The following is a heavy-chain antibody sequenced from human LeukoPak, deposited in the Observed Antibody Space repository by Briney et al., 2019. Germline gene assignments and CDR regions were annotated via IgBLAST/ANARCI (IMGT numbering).Heavy chain of an antibody. Sequence: GGSLRLSCAASGFTFNNYNMHWVRQAPGKGLEWVAVISYDGSNKWSADSVKGRFTISRDDSTNTLCLQMNSLTVEDTAVYYCTRDIAAAGFDNWGQGTLVTVSS. V-gene: IGHV3-30*04. J-gene: IGHJ4*02. CDR1: GFTFNNYN. D-gene: IGHD6-13*01. CDR2: ISYDGSNK. CDR3: TRDIAAAGFDN.